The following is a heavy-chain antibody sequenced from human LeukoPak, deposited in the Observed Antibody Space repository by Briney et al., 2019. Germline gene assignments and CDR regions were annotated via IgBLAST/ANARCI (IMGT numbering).Heavy chain of an antibody. Sequence: GRSLRLSCAASGFTFSSYSMNWVRQAPGKGLEWVSSISSSSSYIYYADSVKGRLTISRDNAKNSLYLQMNSLRAEDTAVYYCAHNYDILTAQFDYWGQGTLVTVSS. CDR3: AHNYDILTAQFDY. J-gene: IGHJ4*02. V-gene: IGHV3-21*01. CDR1: GFTFSSYS. CDR2: ISSSSSYI. D-gene: IGHD3-9*01.